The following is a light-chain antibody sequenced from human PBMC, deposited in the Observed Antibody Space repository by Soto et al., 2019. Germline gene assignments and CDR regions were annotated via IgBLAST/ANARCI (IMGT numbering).Light chain of an antibody. CDR3: QQYYSYALT. J-gene: IGKJ4*01. CDR1: QGISSY. Sequence: ALRMTQSPSSLSASTGDRVTITCRASQGISSYLAWYQQKPGKAPKLLIYAASTLQSGVPSRFSGSGSGTDFTLTISCLQSEDFATYYCQQYYSYALTFGGGTKVEIK. CDR2: AAS. V-gene: IGKV1-8*01.